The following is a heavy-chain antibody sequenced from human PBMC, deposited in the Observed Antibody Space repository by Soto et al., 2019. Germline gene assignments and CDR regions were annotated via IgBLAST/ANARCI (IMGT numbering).Heavy chain of an antibody. V-gene: IGHV3-23*01. J-gene: IGHJ4*02. CDR1: GFTFTSNP. D-gene: IGHD3-10*01. CDR3: ARSLRGIIIDFDY. CDR2: IDGSGGRT. Sequence: EVQLLESGGGLVQPGGSLRLSCAASGFTFTSNPMSWVRQAPGKGLEWVSAIDGSGGRTYYVDSVKGRFTISRDNSKNTLYLLMNSLRAEDTAVYFCARSLRGIIIDFDYWGQGTLVTVSS.